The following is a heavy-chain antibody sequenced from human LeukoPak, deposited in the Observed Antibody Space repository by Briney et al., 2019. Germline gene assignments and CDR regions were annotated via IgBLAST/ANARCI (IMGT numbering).Heavy chain of an antibody. Sequence: SETLSLTCTVSGGSISSYYWSWIRQPPGKGLEWIGYIYYSGSTNYNPTLKSRVTISVDTSKNQFSLRLSSVTAADTAVYYCARDRDSSGWYGFDPWGQGTLVTVSS. CDR3: ARDRDSSGWYGFDP. CDR1: GGSISSYY. J-gene: IGHJ5*02. V-gene: IGHV4-59*01. CDR2: IYYSGST. D-gene: IGHD6-19*01.